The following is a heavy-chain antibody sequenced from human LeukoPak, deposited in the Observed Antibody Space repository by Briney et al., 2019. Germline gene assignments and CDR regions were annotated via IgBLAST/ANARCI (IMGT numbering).Heavy chain of an antibody. Sequence: GESLKISFKGSGYSFTSYWIGWVRQMPGKGLEWMGIIYPGDSDTRYSPSFQGQVTISADKSISTAYLQWSSLKASDTAMYYCARVRDGYNSHDAFDIWGQGTMVTVSS. CDR3: ARVRDGYNSHDAFDI. V-gene: IGHV5-51*01. CDR2: IYPGDSDT. J-gene: IGHJ3*02. D-gene: IGHD5-24*01. CDR1: GYSFTSYW.